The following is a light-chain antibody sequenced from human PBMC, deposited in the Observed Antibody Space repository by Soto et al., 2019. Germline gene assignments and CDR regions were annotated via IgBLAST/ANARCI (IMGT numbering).Light chain of an antibody. CDR1: QSVSSY. V-gene: IGKV3-11*01. CDR2: DAS. J-gene: IGKJ2*01. CDR3: QQRSNWPPYT. Sequence: EIVLTQSPATLSLSPGERATLSCRASQSVSSYLAWYQQKPGQAPRLLIYDASNRAHGIPARFSGSGSGTDFTLAISSLEPEDLAVYYCQQRSNWPPYTFGEGTKLEI.